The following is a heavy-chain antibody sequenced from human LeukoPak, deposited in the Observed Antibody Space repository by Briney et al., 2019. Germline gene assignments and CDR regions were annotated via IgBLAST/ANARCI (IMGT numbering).Heavy chain of an antibody. CDR3: ARERPVDVAYFDF. CDR2: IKQDGSEK. D-gene: IGHD3-9*01. Sequence: PGGSLRLSCAASGFTFNSYWMNWVRQAPGKGLEWVANIKQDGSEKYYVDSVKGRFTISRDNAKNSLYLQMNNLRAEDTAVYYCARERPVDVAYFDFWGQGTLVTVSS. CDR1: GFTFNSYW. J-gene: IGHJ4*02. V-gene: IGHV3-7*01.